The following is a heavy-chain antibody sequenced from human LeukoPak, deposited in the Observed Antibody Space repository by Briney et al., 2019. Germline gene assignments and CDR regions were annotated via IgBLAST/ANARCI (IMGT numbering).Heavy chain of an antibody. CDR1: GFTFTDYY. CDR3: ARGAVEHGNFDY. J-gene: IGHJ4*02. V-gene: IGHV4-38-2*01. Sequence: PGGSLRLSCAASGFTFTDYYMGWLRQAPGKGLEWIGSIYYSGSTYYNPSLKSRVTISVDTSKNQFSLKLSSVTAADTAVYYCARGAVEHGNFDYWGQGTLVTVSS. CDR2: IYYSGST.